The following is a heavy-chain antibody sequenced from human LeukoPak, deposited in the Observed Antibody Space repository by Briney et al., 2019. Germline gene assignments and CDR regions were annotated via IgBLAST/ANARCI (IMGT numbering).Heavy chain of an antibody. D-gene: IGHD2-21*02. CDR2: IYYSGST. CDR3: ARESQMVTNAFDI. J-gene: IGHJ3*02. Sequence: SETLSLTCTVSGGSISSFYWSWIRQPPGKGLEWIGYIYYSGSTNYNPSLKSRVTISLDTSKNQFSLKLSSVIAADTAVYYCARESQMVTNAFDIWGQGTMVTVSS. V-gene: IGHV4-59*01. CDR1: GGSISSFY.